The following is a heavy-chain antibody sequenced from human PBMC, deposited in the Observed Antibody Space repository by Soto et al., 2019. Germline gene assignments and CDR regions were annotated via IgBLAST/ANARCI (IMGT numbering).Heavy chain of an antibody. CDR2: INHSGST. Sequence: SGTLSHTCAVYGGSFSGYYWSWIRQPPGKGLEWIGEINHSGSTNYNPSLKSRVTISVDTSKNQFSLKLSSVTAADTVVYYCARGGISTFDYWGPGTLVTVSS. CDR1: GGSFSGYY. J-gene: IGHJ4*02. V-gene: IGHV4-34*01. CDR3: ARGGISTFDY. D-gene: IGHD2-15*01.